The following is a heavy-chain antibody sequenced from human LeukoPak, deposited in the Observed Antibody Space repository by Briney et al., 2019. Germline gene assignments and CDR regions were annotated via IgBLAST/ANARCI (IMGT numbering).Heavy chain of an antibody. CDR1: GFTVSSNY. Sequence: GGSLRLSCAASGFTVSSNYMSWVRQAPGKGLEWVSIISSGSTTSYADSVKGRFTISRDNSRSTLYLQMNSLRAEDTAVYYCATRGAPGYYYGMDVWGQGATVTVSS. CDR2: ISSGSTT. V-gene: IGHV3-66*01. D-gene: IGHD1-26*01. CDR3: ATRGAPGYYYGMDV. J-gene: IGHJ6*02.